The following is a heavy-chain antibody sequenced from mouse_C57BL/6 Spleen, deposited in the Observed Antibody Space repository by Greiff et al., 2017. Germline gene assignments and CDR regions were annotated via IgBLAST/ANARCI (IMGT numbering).Heavy chain of an antibody. V-gene: IGHV5-6*02. CDR2: ISSGGSYT. Sequence: DVMLVESGGDLVKPGGSLKLSCAASGFTFSSYGMSWVRPTPDKRLEWVATISSGGSYTYYPDSVKGRFTISRDNAKNTLYLQMSSLKSEDTAMYYCARYYGSPHYYAMDYWGQGTSVTVSS. D-gene: IGHD1-1*01. CDR1: GFTFSSYG. J-gene: IGHJ4*01. CDR3: ARYYGSPHYYAMDY.